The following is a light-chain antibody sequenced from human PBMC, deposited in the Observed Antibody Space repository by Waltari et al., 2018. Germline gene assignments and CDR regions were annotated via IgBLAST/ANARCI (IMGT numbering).Light chain of an antibody. J-gene: IGLJ2*01. CDR3: SFYTTSSTLG. CDR2: DVI. CDR1: SSDVGGYKS. V-gene: IGLV2-14*03. Sequence: QSALTQPASVFWSPGQQINISWTGSSSDVGGYKSVSWYQQYTGKAPKLMIYDVINNPSRVSNRVSGSNSCNTTSLTISGVQADDDADYYCSFYTTSSTLGFGGWTNLTVL.